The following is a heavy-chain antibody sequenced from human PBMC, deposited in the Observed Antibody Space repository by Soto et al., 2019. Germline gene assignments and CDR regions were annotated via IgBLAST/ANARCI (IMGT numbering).Heavy chain of an antibody. CDR1: GGSISIYY. J-gene: IGHJ5*02. V-gene: IGHV4-59*08. CDR2: IYYSGST. D-gene: IGHD6-25*01. Sequence: SETLSLTCTVSGGSISIYYWSWIRQPPGKGLEWIGYIYYSGSTNYNPSLKSRVTISVDTSKNQFSLKLSSVTAADTAVYYCARHPRLINWFDPWGQGTLVTVSS. CDR3: ARHPRLINWFDP.